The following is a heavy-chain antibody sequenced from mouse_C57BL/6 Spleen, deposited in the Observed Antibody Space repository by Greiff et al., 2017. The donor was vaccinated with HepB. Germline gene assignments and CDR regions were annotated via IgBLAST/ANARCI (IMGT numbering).Heavy chain of an antibody. J-gene: IGHJ4*01. CDR2: IHPNSGST. V-gene: IGHV1-64*01. CDR3: ARDGYGSSYDAMDY. Sequence: QVQLQQPGAELVKPGASVKLSCKASGYTFTSYWMHWVKQRPGQGLEWIGMIHPNSGSTNYNEKFKSKATLTVDKSSSTAYMQLSSLTSEDSAVYYCARDGYGSSYDAMDYWGQGTSVTVSS. CDR1: GYTFTSYW. D-gene: IGHD1-1*01.